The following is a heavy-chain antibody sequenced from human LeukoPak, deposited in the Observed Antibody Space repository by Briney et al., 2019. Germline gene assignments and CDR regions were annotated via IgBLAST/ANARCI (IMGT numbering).Heavy chain of an antibody. J-gene: IGHJ4*02. V-gene: IGHV4-4*09. Sequence: SETLSLTCTVSGGSISSYYWSWIRQPPGKGLEWIGYIYTSGSTNYNPSLRSRVTISVDTSKNQFSLKLSSVTAADTAVYYCARQRLIYDSSGYSNDIIDYWGQGTLVTVSS. CDR2: IYTSGST. CDR1: GGSISSYY. CDR3: ARQRLIYDSSGYSNDIIDY. D-gene: IGHD3-22*01.